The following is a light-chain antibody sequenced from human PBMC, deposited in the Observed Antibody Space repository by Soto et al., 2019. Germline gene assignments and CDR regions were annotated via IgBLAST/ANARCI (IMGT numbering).Light chain of an antibody. CDR2: EDN. J-gene: IGLJ2*01. CDR1: SGSIASYN. Sequence: NFMLTQPHSVSESPGKTVTISCTRSSGSIASYNVQWYQQRPGSAPTTVIYEDNQRPSGVPDRFSGSIDSSFNSASLTISGLKTEDEADYYCQSYDSSSVVFGGGTQLTVL. CDR3: QSYDSSSVV. V-gene: IGLV6-57*04.